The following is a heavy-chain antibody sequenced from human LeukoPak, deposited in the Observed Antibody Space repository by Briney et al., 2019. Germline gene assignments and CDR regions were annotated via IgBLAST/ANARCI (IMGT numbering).Heavy chain of an antibody. CDR1: GFTFSNRW. V-gene: IGHV3-74*01. J-gene: IGHJ6*03. CDR2: INSDESST. Sequence: GGSLRLSCAASGFTFSNRWMHWVRQAPGKGLVWVSRINSDESSTSYADSVKGRFSISRDNAKNTVYLQMNSLRAEDTAVYYCARGGTGYDSYYYYYYMDVWGKGTTVTVSS. CDR3: ARGGTGYDSYYYYYYMDV. D-gene: IGHD3-22*01.